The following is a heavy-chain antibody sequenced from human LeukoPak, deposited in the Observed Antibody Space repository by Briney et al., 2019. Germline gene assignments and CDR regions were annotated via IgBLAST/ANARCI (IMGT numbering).Heavy chain of an antibody. CDR1: GFTFSDYF. CDR3: ARGYCGGDCYGD. J-gene: IGHJ1*01. CDR2: ISGSSRHI. Sequence: GGSLRLSCAASGFTFSDYFMNRVCQAPGKGLEYVSSISGSSRHIYYADSVKGRFTISRDNTKSSLYLQMNSLRVEDMAVYYCARGYCGGDCYGDWGQGTLVTVSS. D-gene: IGHD2-21*02. V-gene: IGHV3-21*01.